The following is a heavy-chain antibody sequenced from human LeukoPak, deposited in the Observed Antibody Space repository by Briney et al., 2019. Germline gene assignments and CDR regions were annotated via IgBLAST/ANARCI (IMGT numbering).Heavy chain of an antibody. V-gene: IGHV6-1*01. Sequence: SQTLSLTCAISGDSVSSNSAAWNWIRQSPSRGLEWQGRTYYRSKWYYDYAVAGKSRISINPDTSKNQFSLQLSSVTPEDTAVYYCARDPVGGSTIFDYWGQGTLVTVSS. J-gene: IGHJ4*02. CDR1: GDSVSSNSAA. CDR2: TYYRSKWYY. D-gene: IGHD1-26*01. CDR3: ARDPVGGSTIFDY.